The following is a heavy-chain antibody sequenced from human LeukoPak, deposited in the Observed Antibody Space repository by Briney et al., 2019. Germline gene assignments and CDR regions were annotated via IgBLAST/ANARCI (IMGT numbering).Heavy chain of an antibody. CDR2: ISYDGSNK. CDR1: GFTFSSYG. CDR3: AKYGQGGWYPLFDY. J-gene: IGHJ4*02. Sequence: GGSLRLSCGASGFTFSSYGMHWVRQAPGKGLEWVAIISYDGSNKYYADSVKGRFTISRDNSKNTLYLQMNSLRAEDTAVYYCAKYGQGGWYPLFDYWGQGTLVTVSS. D-gene: IGHD6-19*01. V-gene: IGHV3-30*18.